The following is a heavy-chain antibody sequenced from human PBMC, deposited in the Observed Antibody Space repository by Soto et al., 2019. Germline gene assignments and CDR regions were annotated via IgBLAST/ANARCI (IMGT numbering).Heavy chain of an antibody. Sequence: EMQLVESGGGLVQPGRSLRLSCVASGFTFDDYGMHWVRQPPGKGLEWVSGIGWTGNSLGDAVSVKGRFTISRDNAKNSLYLHMNSRRPDDTALYYCAKGRGAGSGASLDYWGQGTLVTVSS. D-gene: IGHD6-19*01. V-gene: IGHV3-9*01. CDR2: IGWTGNSL. CDR1: GFTFDDYG. CDR3: AKGRGAGSGASLDY. J-gene: IGHJ4*02.